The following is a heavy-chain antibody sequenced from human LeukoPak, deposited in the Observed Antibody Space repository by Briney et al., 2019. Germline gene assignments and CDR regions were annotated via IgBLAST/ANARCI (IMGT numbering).Heavy chain of an antibody. Sequence: SSVKVSCKASGGTFSSYAISWVRQAPGQGLEWMGGIIPIFGTANYAQKFQGRVTITADESTSTAYMELSSLRSEDTAVYYCARRNIAAAALDYWGQGTLVTVSS. V-gene: IGHV1-69*01. CDR3: ARRNIAAAALDY. CDR1: GGTFSSYA. CDR2: IIPIFGTA. D-gene: IGHD6-13*01. J-gene: IGHJ4*02.